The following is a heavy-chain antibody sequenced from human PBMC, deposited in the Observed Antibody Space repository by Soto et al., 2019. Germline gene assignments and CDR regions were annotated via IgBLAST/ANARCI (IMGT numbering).Heavy chain of an antibody. V-gene: IGHV3-21*01. Sequence: GGSLRLSCAASGFTFSSYSMNWVRQAPGKGLEWVSSISSSSSYIYYADSVKGRFTISRDNAKNSLYLQMNSLRAEDTAVYYCARERYYYDSSGYYAPADYWGQGTLVTVSS. CDR1: GFTFSSYS. CDR3: ARERYYYDSSGYYAPADY. J-gene: IGHJ4*02. CDR2: ISSSSSYI. D-gene: IGHD3-22*01.